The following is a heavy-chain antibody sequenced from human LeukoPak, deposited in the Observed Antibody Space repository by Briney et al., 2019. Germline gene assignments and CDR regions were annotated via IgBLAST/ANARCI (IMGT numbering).Heavy chain of an antibody. Sequence: GGSLRLSCVASGFPFRSFSMNWVRQAPGKGLEWVSSISSSSSYIYYADSVKGRFTISRDNAKNSLYLQMNSLRAEDTAVYYCARETYCSGGSCYSQDAFDIWGQGTMVTVSS. J-gene: IGHJ3*02. CDR1: GFPFRSFS. D-gene: IGHD2-15*01. CDR3: ARETYCSGGSCYSQDAFDI. CDR2: ISSSSSYI. V-gene: IGHV3-21*01.